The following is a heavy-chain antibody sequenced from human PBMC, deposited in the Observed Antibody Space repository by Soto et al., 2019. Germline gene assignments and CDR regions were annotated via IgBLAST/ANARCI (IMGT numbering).Heavy chain of an antibody. V-gene: IGHV3-33*01. D-gene: IGHD1-26*01. CDR2: IWYDGSNK. Sequence: GGSLTLSCAASGFTFSSYGMHWVRQAPGKGLEWVAVIWYDGSNKYYADSAKGRFTISRDNSKNTLYLQMNSLRAEDTAVYYCARGVGATPPFDYWGQGTLVTVSS. CDR1: GFTFSSYG. CDR3: ARGVGATPPFDY. J-gene: IGHJ4*02.